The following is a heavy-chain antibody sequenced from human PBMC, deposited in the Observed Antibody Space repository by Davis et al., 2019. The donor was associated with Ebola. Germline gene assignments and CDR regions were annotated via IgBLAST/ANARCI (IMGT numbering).Heavy chain of an antibody. Sequence: GESLKISCAASGFTFSSYEMNWVRQAPGKGLEWVSYLSSSGSTIYYADSVKGRFTISRDNAKNSLYLQMNSLRAEDTAVYYCARDSNSSGWYYDYYGMDVWGQGTTVTVSS. CDR1: GFTFSSYE. CDR2: LSSSGSTI. J-gene: IGHJ6*02. CDR3: ARDSNSSGWYYDYYGMDV. D-gene: IGHD6-19*01. V-gene: IGHV3-48*03.